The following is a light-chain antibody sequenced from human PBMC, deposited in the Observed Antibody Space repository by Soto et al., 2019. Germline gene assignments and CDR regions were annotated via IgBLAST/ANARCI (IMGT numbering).Light chain of an antibody. CDR2: EVS. CDR1: SSDVGGYYY. Sequence: QSVLTQPPSASRSPGQSVTISCTGTSSDVGGYYYVSWYQQHPGKAPKLMIYEVSKRPSGVPGRFSGSKSGNTASLTVSGLQAEDEADYFCSSYAGSNILVFGTGTKVTVL. CDR3: SSYAGSNILV. V-gene: IGLV2-8*02. J-gene: IGLJ1*01.